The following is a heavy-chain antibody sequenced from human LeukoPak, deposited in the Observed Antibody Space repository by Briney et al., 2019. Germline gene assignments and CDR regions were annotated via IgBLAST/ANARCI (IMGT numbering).Heavy chain of an antibody. D-gene: IGHD3-9*01. CDR3: ARDLRYFDWLGDY. J-gene: IGHJ4*02. V-gene: IGHV1-18*01. Sequence: EASLKVSCKASGYTFTGNYIHWVRQAPGQGLEWMGWISAYNGNTNYAQKLQGRVTMTTDTSTSTAYMELRSLRSDDTAVYYCARDLRYFDWLGDYWGQGTLVTVSS. CDR2: ISAYNGNT. CDR1: GYTFTGNY.